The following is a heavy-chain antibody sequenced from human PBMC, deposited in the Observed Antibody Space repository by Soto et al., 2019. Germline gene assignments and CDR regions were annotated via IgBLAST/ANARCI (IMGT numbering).Heavy chain of an antibody. CDR1: EFTVGSNY. CDR3: VREPSGGNDYLLRLDH. CDR2: IYSGGST. J-gene: IGHJ4*02. V-gene: IGHV3-66*01. Sequence: HPGGSLRLSCAASEFTVGSNYMIWVRQAPGKGLEWVSVIYSGGSTYYADSVKGRFTISRDNSKNTLYLQMNSLRIEDTAMYYCVREPSGGNDYLLRLDHWGQGT. D-gene: IGHD5-12*01.